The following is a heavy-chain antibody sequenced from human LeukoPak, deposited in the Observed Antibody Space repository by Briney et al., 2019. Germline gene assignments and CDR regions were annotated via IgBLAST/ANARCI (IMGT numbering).Heavy chain of an antibody. CDR3: ARDPVEWELLLDC. Sequence: GGSLRLSCAASEFTFSNYWMTWVRQAPGKGLEWVANIKQDGSEMYYVDSVKGRFTISRDNARNSVYLQMNSLRVEDTAVYYCARDPVEWELLLDCWGQGTLVTVSS. V-gene: IGHV3-7*01. D-gene: IGHD1-26*01. CDR1: EFTFSNYW. J-gene: IGHJ4*02. CDR2: IKQDGSEM.